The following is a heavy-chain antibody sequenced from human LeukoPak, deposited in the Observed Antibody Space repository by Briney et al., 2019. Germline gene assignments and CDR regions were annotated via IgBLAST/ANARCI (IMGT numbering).Heavy chain of an antibody. J-gene: IGHJ4*02. CDR3: AKDRVGSGSTTSCPIDY. CDR2: IRASGAHT. Sequence: GGSLRLSCAASGFTFSNFAMSWARHAPGGGLGWVSAIRASGAHTNYADSVTCRFTISRDSSKNTLYLQMNSLRADDTALYYCAKDRVGSGSTTSCPIDYWGQGSLVTVSS. D-gene: IGHD2-2*01. V-gene: IGHV3-23*01. CDR1: GFTFSNFA.